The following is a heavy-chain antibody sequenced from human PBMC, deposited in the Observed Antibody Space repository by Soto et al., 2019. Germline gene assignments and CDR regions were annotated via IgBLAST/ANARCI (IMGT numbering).Heavy chain of an antibody. CDR2: IFYSGST. D-gene: IGHD3-22*01. CDR1: GGSINSGGYY. CDR3: ARNSISKKIDY. J-gene: IGHJ4*02. Sequence: QVQLQESGPGLVKPSRTLSLTCSVSGGSINSGGYYWTWIRQHPGKGLEWIGNIFYSGSTSYNPSLKSRLTISIDTSKTHFSLKLSSVTAADTAVYYCARNSISKKIDYWGQGTLVTVSS. V-gene: IGHV4-31*03.